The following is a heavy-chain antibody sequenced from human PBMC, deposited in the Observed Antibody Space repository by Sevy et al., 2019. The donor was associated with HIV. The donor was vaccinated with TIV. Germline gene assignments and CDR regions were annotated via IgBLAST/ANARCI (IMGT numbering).Heavy chain of an antibody. CDR3: ARPYGSGSWEAFDV. J-gene: IGHJ3*01. D-gene: IGHD3-10*01. CDR2: ITSSSNYI. Sequence: GGSLRVSCAASGFTFTTYTMNWVRQAPGKGLEWVSSITSSSNYIYYADSVKVRFTISRDNAKDSVYLQMNSLRGEETAVNYWARPYGSGSWEAFDVWGQGTMVTGSS. CDR1: GFTFTTYT. V-gene: IGHV3-21*01.